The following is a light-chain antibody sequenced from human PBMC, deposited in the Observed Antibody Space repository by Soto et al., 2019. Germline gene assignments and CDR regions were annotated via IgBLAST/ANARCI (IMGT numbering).Light chain of an antibody. J-gene: IGLJ2*01. Sequence: QSALTQPASVSGSPGQSITISCTGTSSDVGGYNYVSWYQQHPGKDPKLMIYEVSNRPSGVSNRFSGSKSGNTASLTISGLQAKEEADYYCSSYTSSSTLVVFGGGTKLTVL. V-gene: IGLV2-14*01. CDR2: EVS. CDR3: SSYTSSSTLVV. CDR1: SSDVGGYNY.